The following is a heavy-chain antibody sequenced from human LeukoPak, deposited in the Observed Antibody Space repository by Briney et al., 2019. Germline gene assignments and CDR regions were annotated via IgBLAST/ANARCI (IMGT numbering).Heavy chain of an antibody. D-gene: IGHD6-19*01. Sequence: GGSLRLSCAASGFTFSSYAMHWVRQAPGKGLEWVAVISYDRSNKYYADSVKGRFTISRDNAKNTLYLQMNSLRAEDTDVYYCAREEYSSGWYGLLVYWGQGTLVTVSS. CDR3: AREEYSSGWYGLLVY. J-gene: IGHJ4*02. V-gene: IGHV3-30-3*01. CDR1: GFTFSSYA. CDR2: ISYDRSNK.